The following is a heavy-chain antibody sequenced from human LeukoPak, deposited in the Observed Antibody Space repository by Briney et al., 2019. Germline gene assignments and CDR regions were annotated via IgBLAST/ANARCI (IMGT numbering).Heavy chain of an antibody. CDR2: IKPDGSKT. Sequence: GGSLRLSCAASGFTFNNYWMSWVRQAPGKGLEWVAGIKPDGSKTYYVDSVKGRFTISRDNAKNSLYLQMNSLRPEDTAVYYCATSWTRWGQRTLVTVSS. J-gene: IGHJ4*02. CDR1: GFTFNNYW. V-gene: IGHV3-7*01. D-gene: IGHD1-1*01. CDR3: ATSWTR.